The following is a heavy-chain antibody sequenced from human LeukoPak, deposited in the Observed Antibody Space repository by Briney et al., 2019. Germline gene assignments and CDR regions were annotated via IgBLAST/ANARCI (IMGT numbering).Heavy chain of an antibody. D-gene: IGHD3-9*01. CDR1: GFSFSDYG. J-gene: IGHJ4*02. CDR2: IRYDGSNQ. CDR3: ARDRLSTYDYFGT. V-gene: IGHV3-33*01. Sequence: PGGSLRLSCAASGFSFSDYGMHWVRQAPGKGLEWVAVIRYDGSNQYYADSVKGRFTVSRDNSKNTLYLQMDSLRAEDTAVYFCARDRLSTYDYFGTWGQGTLVTVSS.